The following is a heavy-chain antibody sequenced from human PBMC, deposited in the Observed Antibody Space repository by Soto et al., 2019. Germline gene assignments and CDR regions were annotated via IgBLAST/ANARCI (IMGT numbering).Heavy chain of an antibody. D-gene: IGHD2-8*02. Sequence: SETLSLTCTVSGDSISSGGYYWSFIRQHPGKGLEWIGFIYNSGSTYYNPSLKSRVTISVDTSKNQFSLKLTSVTAADTAVYYCARDKITGLFDYWGQGTLVTVSS. V-gene: IGHV4-31*03. CDR1: GDSISSGGYY. J-gene: IGHJ4*02. CDR2: IYNSGST. CDR3: ARDKITGLFDY.